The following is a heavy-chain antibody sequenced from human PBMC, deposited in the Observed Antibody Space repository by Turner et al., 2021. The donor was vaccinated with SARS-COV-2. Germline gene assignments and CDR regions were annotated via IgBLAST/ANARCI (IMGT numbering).Heavy chain of an antibody. CDR2: FYKIGSI. D-gene: IGHD1-1*01. CDR3: ARHHGSTSGYDHGMNV. J-gene: IGHJ6*02. V-gene: IGHV4-59*08. CDR1: GGSISSKS. Sequence: QVQLQESGPGLVRPSETLSLTCTVSGGSISSKSWSWIRQSPGRGLEWIGYFYKIGSIDYNPTLRSRVTISVDTSKNQLSLNLISMTAADTAVYYCARHHGSTSGYDHGMNVWGQGTAVIVSS.